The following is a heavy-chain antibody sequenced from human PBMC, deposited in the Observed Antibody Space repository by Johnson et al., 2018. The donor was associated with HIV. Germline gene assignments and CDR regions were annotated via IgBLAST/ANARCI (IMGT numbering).Heavy chain of an antibody. CDR1: GFTFSSYA. D-gene: IGHD3-22*01. V-gene: IGHV3-30*04. J-gene: IGHJ3*02. CDR2: ISYDGSNK. CDR3: ARDFGDYYDSSGYAFDI. Sequence: QVQLVESGGGVVQPGRSLRLSCAASGFTFSSYAMHWVRQAPGKGLEWVAVISYDGSNKYYADSVKGRFTISRDNSKNTLYLQMNSLRAEDTAVYYCARDFGDYYDSSGYAFDIWGQGTMVTVSS.